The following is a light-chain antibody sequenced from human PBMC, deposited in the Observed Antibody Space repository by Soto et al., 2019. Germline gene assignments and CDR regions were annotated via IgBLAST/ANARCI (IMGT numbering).Light chain of an antibody. J-gene: IGLJ1*01. CDR2: EVS. CDR3: CSYAGSTV. Sequence: QSALTQPASVSGSPGQSITISCTGTSSDVGSYNLVSWYQKHPGKAPKLMIYEVSKRTSGVSNRFSGSKSGNTASLTISGLQAEDEADYYCCSYAGSTVFGTGTKLTVL. CDR1: SSDVGSYNL. V-gene: IGLV2-23*02.